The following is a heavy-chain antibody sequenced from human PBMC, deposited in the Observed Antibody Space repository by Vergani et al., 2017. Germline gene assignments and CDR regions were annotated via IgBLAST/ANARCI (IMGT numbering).Heavy chain of an antibody. CDR3: ARLFSSFGYYFDY. CDR1: GGSISSHY. D-gene: IGHD3-3*01. CDR2: IYYSGST. V-gene: IGHV4-59*08. J-gene: IGHJ4*02. Sequence: QVQLQESGPGLVKPSETLSLTCTVSGGSISSHYWSWIRQPPGKGLEWIGYIYYSGSTNYNPSLKSRVTISVDTSKNQFSLKLSSVTAADTAVYYCARLFSSFGYYFDYWGQGTLVTVSS.